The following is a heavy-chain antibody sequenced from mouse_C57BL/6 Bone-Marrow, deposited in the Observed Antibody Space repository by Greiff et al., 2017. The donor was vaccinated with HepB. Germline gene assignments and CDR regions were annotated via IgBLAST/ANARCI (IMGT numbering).Heavy chain of an antibody. CDR3: AILRPIDY. V-gene: IGHV1-20*01. J-gene: IGHJ2*01. D-gene: IGHD2-12*01. Sequence: LVESGPELVKPGDSVKISCKASGYSFTGYFMNWVMQSHGKSLEWIGRINPYNGDTFYNQKFKGKATLTVDKSSSTAHMELRSLTSEDSAVYYCAILRPIDYWGQGTTLTVSS. CDR1: GYSFTGYF. CDR2: INPYNGDT.